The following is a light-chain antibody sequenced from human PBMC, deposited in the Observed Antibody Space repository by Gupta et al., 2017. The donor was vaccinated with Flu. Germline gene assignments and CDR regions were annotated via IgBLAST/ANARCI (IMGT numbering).Light chain of an antibody. CDR3: CSDAGTNNWI. CDR2: DVT. J-gene: IGLJ2*01. V-gene: IGLV2-11*01. CDR1: SYDIGTYNF. Sequence: SALTQTRSLSGSPGPSVTISFSGTSYDIGTYNFVSWYQQHPGKAPKLMIFDVTRRPAGVPDRFSGSKSGNTASLTISGLQPDDEADYYCCSDAGTNNWIFGGGTKLTVL.